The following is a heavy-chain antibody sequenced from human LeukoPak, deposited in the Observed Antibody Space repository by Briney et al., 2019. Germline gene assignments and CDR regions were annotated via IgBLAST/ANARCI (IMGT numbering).Heavy chain of an antibody. CDR2: IRYDGSNK. CDR3: AREGQQLVTGAFDY. CDR1: GFTFSSYG. Sequence: GGSLRLSCAASGFTFSSYGMHWVRQAPGKGLEWVAFIRYDGSNKYYADSVKGRFTISRDNSKNTLYLQMNSLRAEDTAVYYCAREGQQLVTGAFDYWGQGTLVTVSS. V-gene: IGHV3-30*02. D-gene: IGHD6-13*01. J-gene: IGHJ4*02.